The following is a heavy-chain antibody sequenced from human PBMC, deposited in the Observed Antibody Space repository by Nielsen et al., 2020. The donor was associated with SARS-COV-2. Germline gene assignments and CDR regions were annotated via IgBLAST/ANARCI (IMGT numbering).Heavy chain of an antibody. CDR2: IKQDGSEK. CDR3: SSGFNWFDP. D-gene: IGHD7-27*01. V-gene: IGHV3-7*05. Sequence: GESLKISCAASGFTFSSYWMNWVRQAPGKGLEWVANIKQDGSEKYYVDSVKGRFTISRDNAKNSLYLQMNSLGAEDTAVYYCSSGFNWFDPWGQGTLVTVSS. J-gene: IGHJ5*02. CDR1: GFTFSSYW.